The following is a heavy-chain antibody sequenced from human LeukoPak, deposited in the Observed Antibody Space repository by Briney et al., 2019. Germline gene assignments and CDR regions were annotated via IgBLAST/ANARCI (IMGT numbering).Heavy chain of an antibody. CDR2: INPNSGGT. J-gene: IGHJ4*02. CDR3: ARVRDSSGYQGFDY. Sequence: ASVKVSCKASGYTFTGYYMHWVRQAPGQGLEWMGRINPNSGGTNYAQKFQGRVTMTRDTSITTAYMELSRLRSGDTAVYYCARVRDSSGYQGFDYWGQGTLVTVSS. V-gene: IGHV1-2*06. CDR1: GYTFTGYY. D-gene: IGHD3-22*01.